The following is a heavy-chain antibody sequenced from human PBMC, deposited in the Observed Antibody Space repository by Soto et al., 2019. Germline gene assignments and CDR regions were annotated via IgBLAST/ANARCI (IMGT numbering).Heavy chain of an antibody. V-gene: IGHV4-59*01. D-gene: IGHD6-13*01. J-gene: IGHJ5*02. CDR1: GGSISSYY. CDR2: IYYSGST. CDR3: ARAAIAAAAWGWFDP. Sequence: ASETLSLTCTVSGGSISSYYWSWIRQPPGKGLEWIGYIYYSGSTNYNPSLKSRVTISVDTSKNQFSLKLSSVTAADTAVYYCARAAIAAAAWGWFDPWGQGTLVTVSS.